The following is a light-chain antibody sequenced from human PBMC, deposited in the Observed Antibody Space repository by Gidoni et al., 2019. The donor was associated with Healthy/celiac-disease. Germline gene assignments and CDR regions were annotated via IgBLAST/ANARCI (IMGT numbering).Light chain of an antibody. CDR1: QSISSY. CDR3: QQSYSTPWT. CDR2: DTS. J-gene: IGKJ1*01. V-gene: IGKV1-39*01. Sequence: DIQMTHSPSSLSASVGDRVTIACRASQSISSYLNWYQQKPGKAPKLLIYDTSSLQSGVPSRFSGSGSGTDFTLTISSLQPEDFATYYCQQSYSTPWTFGQXTKVEIK.